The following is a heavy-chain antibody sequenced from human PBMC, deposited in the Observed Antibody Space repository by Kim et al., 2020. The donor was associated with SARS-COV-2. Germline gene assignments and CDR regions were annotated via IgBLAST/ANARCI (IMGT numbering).Heavy chain of an antibody. J-gene: IGHJ4*02. V-gene: IGHV3-23*01. CDR3: AKAGVNMVRGVKRGSPYFDY. D-gene: IGHD3-10*01. Sequence: GGSLRLSCAASGFTFSSYAMSWVRQAPGKGLEGVSAISGSGGSTYYADSVKGRFIISRDNSKNTLYLQMNSLRAEDTAVYYCAKAGVNMVRGVKRGSPYFDYWGQGTLVTVSS. CDR1: GFTFSSYA. CDR2: ISGSGGST.